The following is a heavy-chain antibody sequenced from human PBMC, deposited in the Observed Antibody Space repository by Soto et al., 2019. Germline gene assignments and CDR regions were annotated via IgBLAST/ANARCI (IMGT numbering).Heavy chain of an antibody. D-gene: IGHD7-27*01. CDR3: VRDQAWAFDS. V-gene: IGHV3-48*01. J-gene: IGHJ4*02. CDR2: FGGSAAYI. Sequence: EVQLVESGGGAIQPGGSLRLSCVASGFTFSSYTFNWVRQAPGKGLEWISYFGGSAAYIYYADSVKGRFTISRDDAKSSLYLQMNSLRVEDTAVYFCVRDQAWAFDSWGQGTQVTVSS. CDR1: GFTFSSYT.